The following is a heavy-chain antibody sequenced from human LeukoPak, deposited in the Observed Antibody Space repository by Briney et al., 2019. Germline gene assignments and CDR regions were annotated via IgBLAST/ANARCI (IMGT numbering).Heavy chain of an antibody. V-gene: IGHV3-48*01. J-gene: IGHJ6*03. CDR3: AREGYCSSTSCYYYYYMDV. CDR2: ISSSSSTI. CDR1: GFTFSSYS. D-gene: IGHD2-2*01. Sequence: GGSLRLSCAASGFTFSSYSMNWVRQAPGKGLEWVSNISSSSSTIYYADSVKGRFTISRDNAKNSLYLQMNSLRAEDTAVYYCAREGYCSSTSCYYYYYMDVWGKGTTVTVSS.